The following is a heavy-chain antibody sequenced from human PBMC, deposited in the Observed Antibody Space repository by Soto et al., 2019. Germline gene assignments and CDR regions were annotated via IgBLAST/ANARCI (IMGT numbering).Heavy chain of an antibody. V-gene: IGHV2-5*02. J-gene: IGHJ6*02. CDR1: GFSLSTGGMG. CDR2: IYWDGDR. D-gene: IGHD2-21*02. Sequence: QITLKESGPTLVKPTQTLTLTCTFSGFSLSTGGMGVGWIRQPPGKALEWLALIYWDGDRRYRPSLMSRLTIAKDTTKNQVVLTMTNMDPVDTATYYCVHSRCGGDCLLSYSSHYYYGMDIWGQGTTVTVSS. CDR3: VHSRCGGDCLLSYSSHYYYGMDI.